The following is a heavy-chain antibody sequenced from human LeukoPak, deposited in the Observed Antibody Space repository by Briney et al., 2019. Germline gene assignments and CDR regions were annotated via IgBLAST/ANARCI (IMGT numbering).Heavy chain of an antibody. CDR2: IYYSGST. Sequence: PSETLSLTCTVSGGLISSSSYYWGWIRQPPGKGLEWIGYIYYSGSTNSNPSLKSRVTISVDTSKNQFSLKLSSVTAADTAVYYCAMVIFSGNVAFDIWGPGTMVTVS. D-gene: IGHD4-23*01. CDR1: GGLISSSSYY. J-gene: IGHJ3*02. V-gene: IGHV4-61*05. CDR3: AMVIFSGNVAFDI.